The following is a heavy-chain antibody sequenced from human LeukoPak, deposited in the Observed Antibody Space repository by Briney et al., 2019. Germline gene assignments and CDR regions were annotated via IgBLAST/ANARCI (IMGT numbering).Heavy chain of an antibody. CDR1: DGSISNHY. J-gene: IGHJ4*02. CDR3: ARVWRYCNGGSCYSSFDY. Sequence: SETLSLTCTVSDGSISNHYWSWIRRPPGKGLEWIGYSHYSGSTIYNPSLKSRVTISVDASRNQFSLKFSSVTAADAAVYYCARVWRYCNGGSCYSSFDYWGQGTLVTVSS. V-gene: IGHV4-59*11. CDR2: SHYSGST. D-gene: IGHD2-15*01.